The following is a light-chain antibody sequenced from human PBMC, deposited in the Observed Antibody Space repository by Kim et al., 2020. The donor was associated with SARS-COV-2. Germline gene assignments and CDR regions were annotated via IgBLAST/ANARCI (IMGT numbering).Light chain of an antibody. CDR3: NSRDSSGNHPFYV. CDR2: GKN. V-gene: IGLV3-19*01. J-gene: IGLJ1*01. Sequence: SSELTQDPAVSVALGQTVRITCQGDSLRSYYASWYQQKPGQAPVLVIYGKNNRPSGIPDRFPGPSSGNTASLTTTGAQAEDEADYYCNSRDSSGNHPFYV. CDR1: SLRSYY.